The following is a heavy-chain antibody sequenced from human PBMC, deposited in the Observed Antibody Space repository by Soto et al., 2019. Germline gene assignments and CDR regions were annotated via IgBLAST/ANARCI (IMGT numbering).Heavy chain of an antibody. CDR2: IYYSGSA. V-gene: IGHV4-61*01. Sequence: SETLSLTCTVSGDSVTSVSDYWSWIRQPPGKGLEWIGYIYYSGSADYNPSLGSRVTISIDTSKNQFSLKLTSVTAADTDVYYCARSGSSWAQFDPWGQGTLVTVSS. CDR1: GDSVTSVSDY. J-gene: IGHJ5*02. D-gene: IGHD6-13*01. CDR3: ARSGSSWAQFDP.